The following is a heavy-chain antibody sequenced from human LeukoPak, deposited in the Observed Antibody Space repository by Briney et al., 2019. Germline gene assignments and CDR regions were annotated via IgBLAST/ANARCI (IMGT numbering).Heavy chain of an antibody. J-gene: IGHJ4*02. V-gene: IGHV1-18*04. Sequence: ASVKVSCKVSGYTFTSYGISWVRQAPGQGLEWMGWISAYNGNTNYAQKLQGRVTMTTDTSTSTAYMELRSLRSDDTAVYYCARVECSSTSCYSRYYFDYWGQGTLVTVSS. CDR3: ARVECSSTSCYSRYYFDY. D-gene: IGHD2-2*01. CDR1: GYTFTSYG. CDR2: ISAYNGNT.